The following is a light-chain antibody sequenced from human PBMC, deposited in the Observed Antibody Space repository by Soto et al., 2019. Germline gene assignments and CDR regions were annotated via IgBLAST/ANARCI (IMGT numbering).Light chain of an antibody. CDR2: DAF. Sequence: EIVLTQPPATLSLSPGERATLSCRASQSIGTSLDWYQQKPGQVPRLLIFDAFDRATGMPARFSGSGSGTDFALTISNLEPDDFAVYYCQQRSQWPLTFGGVTKVEIK. CDR3: QQRSQWPLT. CDR1: QSIGTS. V-gene: IGKV3-11*01. J-gene: IGKJ4*01.